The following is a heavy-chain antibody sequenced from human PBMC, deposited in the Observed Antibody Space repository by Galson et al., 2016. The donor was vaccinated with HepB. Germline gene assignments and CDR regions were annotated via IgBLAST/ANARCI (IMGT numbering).Heavy chain of an antibody. V-gene: IGHV3-30-3*01. CDR2: ISYDGSSK. CDR1: EFIFSNYA. D-gene: IGHD1-14*01. CDR3: ARPYGTSPIDFLIAY. Sequence: SLRLSCAPSEFIFSNYAMHWVRQAPGKGLEWVAVISYDGSSKYYADSVKGRFTISRDNSKNMLFLQMNSLRTEDTAVYYCARPYGTSPIDFLIAYWGQGTLVTVSS. J-gene: IGHJ4*02.